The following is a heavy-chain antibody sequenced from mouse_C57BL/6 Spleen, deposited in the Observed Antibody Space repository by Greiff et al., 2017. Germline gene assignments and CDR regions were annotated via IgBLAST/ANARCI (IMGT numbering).Heavy chain of an antibody. D-gene: IGHD3-2*02. CDR3: ASQTAQATGYFDY. CDR2: IDPSDSYT. J-gene: IGHJ2*01. Sequence: VKLQESGPELVKPGASVKIPCKASGYTFTSYWMQWVKQRPGQGLEWIGEIDPSDSYTNYNQKFKGKATLTVDTSSSTAYMQLSSLTSEDSAVYYCASQTAQATGYFDYWGQGTTLTVSS. V-gene: IGHV1-50*01. CDR1: GYTFTSYW.